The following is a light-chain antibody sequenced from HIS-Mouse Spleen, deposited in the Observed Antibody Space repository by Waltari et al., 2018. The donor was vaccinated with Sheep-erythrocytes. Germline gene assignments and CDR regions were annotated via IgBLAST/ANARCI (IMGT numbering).Light chain of an antibody. J-gene: IGLJ2*01. CDR2: DVS. CDR3: QAWDSSTAV. Sequence: QSALTQPRSVSGSPGQSVTISCTGTSSDVGGYNYVSWYQQHPGKAPKLMIYDVSKRPSGVPDRFSGSKSGNTASLTISGRQAEDEADYYCQAWDSSTAVFGGGTKLTVL. CDR1: SSDVGGYNY. V-gene: IGLV2-11*01.